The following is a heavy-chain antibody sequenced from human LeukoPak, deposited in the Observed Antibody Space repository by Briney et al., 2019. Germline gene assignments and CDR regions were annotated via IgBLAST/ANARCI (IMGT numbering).Heavy chain of an antibody. V-gene: IGHV3-23*01. J-gene: IGHJ5*02. CDR2: ISVSGGIT. Sequence: GGSLRLSCAVSGFTFSSNGMSWVRQAPGKGLEWVSGISVSGGITFYADSVKGRFTISRDNSKNTLYLQMNSLRGEDTAVYYCAKTGSSVTTLNLFDPWGQGTLVTVSS. D-gene: IGHD4-17*01. CDR1: GFTFSSNG. CDR3: AKTGSSVTTLNLFDP.